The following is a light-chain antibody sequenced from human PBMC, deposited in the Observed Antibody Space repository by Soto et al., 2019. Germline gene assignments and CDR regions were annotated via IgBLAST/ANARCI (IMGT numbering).Light chain of an antibody. Sequence: EIVLTQSPATLSLSPGGRATLSCRASQSVSSYLAWYQQKPGQAPRLLIYDASNRATGIPARFSGSGSGTDFTLTISSLEPEDFAVYYCQQRSNWQVTFGGGTKVDIK. CDR2: DAS. CDR3: QQRSNWQVT. V-gene: IGKV3-11*01. CDR1: QSVSSY. J-gene: IGKJ4*01.